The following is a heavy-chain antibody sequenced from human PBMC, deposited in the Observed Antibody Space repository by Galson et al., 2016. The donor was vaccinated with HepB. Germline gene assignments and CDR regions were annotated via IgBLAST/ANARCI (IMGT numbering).Heavy chain of an antibody. V-gene: IGHV5-51*01. CDR2: IYPGDSDT. CDR1: GYTFSSHW. D-gene: IGHD3-9*01. CDR3: ARQDYDILTGFHSPYEAFEI. J-gene: IGHJ3*02. Sequence: QSGAEVKKPGESLKISCKGSGYTFSSHWIGWLRQMPEKGLEWMGVIYPGDSDTRYSPSFQGQVTISVDKSISTAYLQWSSLKASDTAIYYCARQDYDILTGFHSPYEAFEIWGQGTKVTVSS.